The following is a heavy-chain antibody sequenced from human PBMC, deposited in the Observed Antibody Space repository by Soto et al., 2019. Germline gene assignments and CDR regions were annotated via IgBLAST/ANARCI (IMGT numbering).Heavy chain of an antibody. V-gene: IGHV1-69*13. CDR1: GGTFSSYA. CDR2: IIPIFGTA. Sequence: ASVKVSCKASGGTFSSYAISWVRQAPGQGLEWMGGIIPIFGTANYAQKFQGRVTITADESTSTAYMELSSLRSEDTAVYCCARVGGRDGYNYYYYYYGMDVWGQGTTVTVSS. CDR3: ARVGGRDGYNYYYYYYGMDV. D-gene: IGHD5-12*01. J-gene: IGHJ6*02.